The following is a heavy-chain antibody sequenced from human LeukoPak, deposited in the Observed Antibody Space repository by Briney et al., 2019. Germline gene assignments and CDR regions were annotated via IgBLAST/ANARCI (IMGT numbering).Heavy chain of an antibody. V-gene: IGHV4-59*01. J-gene: IGHJ1*01. CDR2: IYYSGST. Sequence: PSETLSLTCTVSGGSISSYYWSWIRQPPGKGLEWIGYIYYSGSTNYNPSLKSRVTISVDTSKNQFSLKLSSVTAADTAVYYCARGSSSWYAEYFQHWGQGTLVTVSS. CDR1: GGSISSYY. D-gene: IGHD6-13*01. CDR3: ARGSSSWYAEYFQH.